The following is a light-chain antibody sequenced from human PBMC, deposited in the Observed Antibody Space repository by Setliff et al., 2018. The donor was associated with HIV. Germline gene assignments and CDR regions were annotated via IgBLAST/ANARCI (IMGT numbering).Light chain of an antibody. J-gene: IGLJ1*01. Sequence: SYELTQPPSVSVAPGKTARITCGGNNIGSKSVHWYQQKPGQAPILVIYYDNDRPSGIPERFSGSNSGNTATLTISRVEAGDEADYYCQVWDSSTDHPYVFGTGTKATV. CDR1: NIGSKS. CDR3: QVWDSSTDHPYV. V-gene: IGLV3-21*04. CDR2: YDN.